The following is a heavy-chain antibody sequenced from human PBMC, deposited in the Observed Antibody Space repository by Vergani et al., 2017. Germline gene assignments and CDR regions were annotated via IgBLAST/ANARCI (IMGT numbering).Heavy chain of an antibody. Sequence: QVQLVQSGAEVKKPGASVKVSCKASGYTFTGYYMHWVRQAPGQGLEWMGWINPNSGGTNYAQKLQGRVTMTTDTSTSTAYMALRSLRSDDTAVYYCARESRITMVRGVIGSSFDYWGQGTLVTVSS. CDR3: ARESRITMVRGVIGSSFDY. CDR1: GYTFTGYY. D-gene: IGHD3-10*01. CDR2: INPNSGGT. J-gene: IGHJ4*02. V-gene: IGHV1-2*02.